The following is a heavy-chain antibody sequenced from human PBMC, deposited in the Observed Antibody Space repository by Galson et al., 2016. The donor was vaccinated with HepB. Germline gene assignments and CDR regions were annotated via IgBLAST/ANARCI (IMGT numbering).Heavy chain of an antibody. V-gene: IGHV3-30*03. CDR3: AGGIDQSPYYYYYGVDL. CDR2: DSMDGMRK. Sequence: SLRLSCAASGFTFSGYGMHWVRQAPGKGLEWVAADSMDGMRKWYADAVKGRFTISRDNSKNTLYLQMNSLRAEDTAVYYCAGGIDQSPYYYYYGVDLWGQGTTVTVSS. D-gene: IGHD3-16*01. CDR1: GFTFSGYG. J-gene: IGHJ6*02.